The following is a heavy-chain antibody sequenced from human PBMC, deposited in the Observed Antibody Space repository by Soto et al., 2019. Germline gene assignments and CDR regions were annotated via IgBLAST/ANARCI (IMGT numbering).Heavy chain of an antibody. Sequence: QVQLQQWGAGLLKPSETLSHTCAVYGGSFSGYYWSWIRQHPGKGLEWIGEINHSGSTNYNPSLKSRVTISVDTSKNQFSLKLSSVTAADTAVYYCARDVARSRKGRHNWFDPWGQGTLVTVSS. J-gene: IGHJ5*02. V-gene: IGHV4-34*01. CDR2: INHSGST. CDR3: ARDVARSRKGRHNWFDP. CDR1: GGSFSGYY. D-gene: IGHD2-15*01.